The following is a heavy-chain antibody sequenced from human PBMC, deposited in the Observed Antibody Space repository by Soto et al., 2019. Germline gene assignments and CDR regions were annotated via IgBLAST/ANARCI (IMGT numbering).Heavy chain of an antibody. Sequence: GGSLRLSCAASGFTFSSYWMSWVRQAPGKGLEWVANIKQDGSEKYYVDSVKGRFTISRDNAKNSLYLQMNSLRAEDTAVYYCARGNWNDPYYFDYWGQGTLVTVSS. J-gene: IGHJ4*02. V-gene: IGHV3-7*01. CDR2: IKQDGSEK. D-gene: IGHD1-20*01. CDR3: ARGNWNDPYYFDY. CDR1: GFTFSSYW.